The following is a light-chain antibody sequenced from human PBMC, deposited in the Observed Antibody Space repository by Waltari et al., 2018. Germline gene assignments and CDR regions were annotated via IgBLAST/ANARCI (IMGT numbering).Light chain of an antibody. Sequence: QPALTQPASVAGSPGQSIPLSCPGTSSECWNYNLVSRYQQYPGKAPKFIIYEVSEGPSGVSNRFSGSKSGNTASLTISGLQAEDEADYYCCSYAGGTTYVFGTGTKVTVL. J-gene: IGLJ1*01. CDR3: CSYAGGTTYV. CDR1: SSECWNYNL. V-gene: IGLV2-23*02. CDR2: EVS.